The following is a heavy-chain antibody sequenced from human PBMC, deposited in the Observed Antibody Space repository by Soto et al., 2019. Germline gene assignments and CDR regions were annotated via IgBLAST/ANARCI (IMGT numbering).Heavy chain of an antibody. CDR3: AAHSGYDYYYYGMDV. V-gene: IGHV4-61*01. CDR1: GGSVSSGSYY. J-gene: IGHJ6*02. Sequence: SETLSLTCTVCGGSVSSGSYYWSWIRQPPGKGLEWIGYIYYSGNTNYNPSLKSRVTISVDTSKNQFSLKLSSVTAADTAVYYCAAHSGYDYYYYGMDVWGQGTTVTVS. D-gene: IGHD5-12*01. CDR2: IYYSGNT.